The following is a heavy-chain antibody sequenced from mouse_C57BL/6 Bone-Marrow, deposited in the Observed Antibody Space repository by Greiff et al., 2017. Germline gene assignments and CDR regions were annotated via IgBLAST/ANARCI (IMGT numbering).Heavy chain of an antibody. J-gene: IGHJ2*01. V-gene: IGHV1-18*01. CDR3: ARGTYGNYESYFDY. CDR2: INPNNGGT. Sequence: EVQRVESGPELVKPGASVKIPCKASGYTFTDYNMDWVKQSHGKSLEWIGDINPNNGGTIYNQKFKGKATLTVDKSSSPAYMELRSLTSEDTAVYYCARGTYGNYESYFDYWGQGTTLTVSS. D-gene: IGHD2-1*01. CDR1: GYTFTDYN.